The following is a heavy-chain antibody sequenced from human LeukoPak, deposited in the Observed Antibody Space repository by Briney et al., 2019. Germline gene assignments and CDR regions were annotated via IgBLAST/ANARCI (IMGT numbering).Heavy chain of an antibody. Sequence: ASVKVSCKASGYTFTSYGISWVRQAPGQGLEWMGWISTYSDKTNYVQRLQGRVTMPTDTSTSTAYMELRSLTSDDTAVYYCARDHCSGGNCNAYYDFWGQGALVTVSS. CDR2: ISTYSDKT. V-gene: IGHV1-18*01. CDR1: GYTFTSYG. CDR3: ARDHCSGGNCNAYYDF. D-gene: IGHD2-15*01. J-gene: IGHJ4*02.